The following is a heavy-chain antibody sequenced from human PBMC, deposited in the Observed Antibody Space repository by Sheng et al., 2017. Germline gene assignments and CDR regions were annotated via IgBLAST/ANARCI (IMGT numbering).Heavy chain of an antibody. D-gene: IGHD2-2*01. J-gene: IGHJ6*03. V-gene: IGHV1-69*05. CDR1: GGTFSSYA. CDR2: IIPIFGTA. Sequence: QVQLVQSGAEVKKPGSSVKVSCKASGGTFSSYAISWVRQAPGQGLEWMGGIIPIFGTANYAQKFQGRVTITTDESTSTAYMELSSLRSEDTAVYYCARETWGYCSSTSCFYMDVWGKGTTGHRLL. CDR3: ARETWGYCSSTSCFYMDV.